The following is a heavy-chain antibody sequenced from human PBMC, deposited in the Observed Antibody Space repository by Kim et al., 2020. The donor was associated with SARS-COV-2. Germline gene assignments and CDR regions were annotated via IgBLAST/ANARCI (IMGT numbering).Heavy chain of an antibody. J-gene: IGHJ4*02. V-gene: IGHV4-34*01. CDR2: INHSGST. CDR3: AIGRYYDFWSGYRLDY. D-gene: IGHD3-3*01. Sequence: SETLSLTCAVYGGSFSGYYWSWIRQPPGKGLEWIGEINHSGSTNYNPSLKSRVTISVDTSKNQFSLKLSSVTAADTAVYYCAIGRYYDFWSGYRLDYWGQGTLVTVSS. CDR1: GGSFSGYY.